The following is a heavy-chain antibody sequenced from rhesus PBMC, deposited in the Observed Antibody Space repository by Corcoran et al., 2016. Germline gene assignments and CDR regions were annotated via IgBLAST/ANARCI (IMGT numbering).Heavy chain of an antibody. CDR2: FIPVFGIT. CDR3: ARGGYFEF. CDR1: GFNFSIYA. J-gene: IGHJ1*01. Sequence: QVQLVQSGAEVKKPGASVKLSCKASGFNFSIYAISWVRQAPGHGLEWMDEFIPVFGITNYAQDFQGRVTITADTSTSTAYMELSSLRSEDTAVYYCARGGYFEFWGQGALVTVSS. V-gene: IGHV1-151*01.